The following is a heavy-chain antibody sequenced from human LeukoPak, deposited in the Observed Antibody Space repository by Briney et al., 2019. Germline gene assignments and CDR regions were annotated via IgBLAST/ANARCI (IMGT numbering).Heavy chain of an antibody. CDR3: TRGMGLLWFGALDY. Sequence: GGSLRLSCTASGFTFGDYAMSWFRQAPGKGLEGVGFIRSKAYGGTTEYAASVKGTFTISRDDSTSIAYLQMNSLKTGDTAVYYCTRGMGLLWFGALDYWGQGTLVTVSS. CDR2: IRSKAYGGTT. J-gene: IGHJ4*02. D-gene: IGHD3-10*01. V-gene: IGHV3-49*03. CDR1: GFTFGDYA.